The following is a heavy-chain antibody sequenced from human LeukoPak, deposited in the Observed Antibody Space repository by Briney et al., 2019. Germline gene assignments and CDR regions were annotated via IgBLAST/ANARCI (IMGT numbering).Heavy chain of an antibody. D-gene: IGHD5-12*01. J-gene: IGHJ6*02. Sequence: SQTLSLTCAISGDSVSSNSAAWNWIRQSPSRGLEWLGRTYYRSKWYNDYAVSVKSRITINPDTSKNQFSLQLNSVTPEDTAVYYCARARVATDAFNYHYYGVDVWGQGTTVTVSS. V-gene: IGHV6-1*01. CDR2: TYYRSKWYN. CDR3: ARARVATDAFNYHYYGVDV. CDR1: GDSVSSNSAA.